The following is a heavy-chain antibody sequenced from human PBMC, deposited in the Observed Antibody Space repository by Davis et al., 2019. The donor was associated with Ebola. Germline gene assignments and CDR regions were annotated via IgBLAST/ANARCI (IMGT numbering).Heavy chain of an antibody. J-gene: IGHJ4*02. CDR3: VRGSDAYKTGY. CDR2: ISNSGIT. V-gene: IGHV4-61*01. Sequence: GSLRLSCTVSGGSVSSDTYYWSRIRQPPGKGLEWIGYISNSGITNYNPSLRGRVTISIDTSKNQFSLEVRSVTAADTAFYYCVRGSDAYKTGYWGQGTLVTVSS. D-gene: IGHD5-24*01. CDR1: GGSVSSDTYY.